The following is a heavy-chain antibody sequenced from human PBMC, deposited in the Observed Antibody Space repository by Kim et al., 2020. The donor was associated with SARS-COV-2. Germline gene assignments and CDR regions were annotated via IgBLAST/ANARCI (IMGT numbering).Heavy chain of an antibody. D-gene: IGHD6-13*01. CDR3: ARPVAAAGTEWFDP. Sequence: PSFQGHVTISADKSISTAYLQWSSLKASDTAMYYCARPVAAAGTEWFDPWGQGTLVTVSS. V-gene: IGHV5-10-1*01. J-gene: IGHJ5*02.